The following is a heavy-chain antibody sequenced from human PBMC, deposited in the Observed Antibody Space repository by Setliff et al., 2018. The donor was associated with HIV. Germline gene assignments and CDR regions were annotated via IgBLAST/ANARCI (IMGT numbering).Heavy chain of an antibody. J-gene: IGHJ6*03. CDR2: INPKSDGT. CDR3: ARGMDYYYYMDV. CDR1: GYSFTDYY. Sequence: ASVKVSCKASGYSFTDYYIHWVRQAPGQGLEWMGWINPKSDGTNYAQKFRGWITMTRDTSISTAYMELSRLRSDDTAVYYCARGMDYYYYMDVWGKGTTVTVSS. V-gene: IGHV1-2*04. D-gene: IGHD2-2*03.